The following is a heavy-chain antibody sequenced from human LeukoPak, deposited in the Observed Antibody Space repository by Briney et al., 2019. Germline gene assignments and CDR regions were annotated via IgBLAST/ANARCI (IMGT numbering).Heavy chain of an antibody. J-gene: IGHJ6*02. CDR1: GFTFSSYS. Sequence: PGGSLRLSCAASGFTFSSYSMNWVRQAPGKGLEWVAVISYDGSDKYYADSVKGRFTISRDSSKNTLYLQMNSLRAEDTAVYYCARTDSSGYPYYYYGMDVWGQGTTVTVSS. V-gene: IGHV3-30*03. CDR2: ISYDGSDK. D-gene: IGHD3-22*01. CDR3: ARTDSSGYPYYYYGMDV.